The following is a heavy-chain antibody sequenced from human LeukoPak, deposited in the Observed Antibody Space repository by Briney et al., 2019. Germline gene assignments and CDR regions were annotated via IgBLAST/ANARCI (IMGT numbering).Heavy chain of an antibody. CDR2: IYHSGST. J-gene: IGHJ4*02. CDR3: ARQGDIVATIFDY. V-gene: IGHV4-38-2*01. Sequence: PSETLSLTCAVSGYSISSGYYWGWIRQPPGKGLEWIGSIYHSGSTYYNPSLKSRVAISVDTSKNQFSLKLSSVTAADTAVYYCARQGDIVATIFDYWGLGTLVTVSS. D-gene: IGHD5-12*01. CDR1: GYSISSGYY.